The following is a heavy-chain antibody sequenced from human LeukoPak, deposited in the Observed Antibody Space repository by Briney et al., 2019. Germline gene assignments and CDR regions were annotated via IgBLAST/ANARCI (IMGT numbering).Heavy chain of an antibody. CDR1: GGSISSDY. CDR3: ARRRAEGGSNGHYNWFDP. D-gene: IGHD6-13*01. J-gene: IGHJ5*02. V-gene: IGHV4-4*07. CDR2: IYTSGST. Sequence: PSETLSLTCTVSGGSISSDYWSWIRQPAGKGLEWIGRIYTSGSTNYNPSLKSRVTMSVDTSKNQFSLKLTSVTAADTAVYYCARRRAEGGSNGHYNWFDPWGQGTLVTVSS.